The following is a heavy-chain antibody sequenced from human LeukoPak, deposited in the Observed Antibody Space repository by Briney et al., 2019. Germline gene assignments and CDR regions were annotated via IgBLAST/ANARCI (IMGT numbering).Heavy chain of an antibody. J-gene: IGHJ4*02. D-gene: IGHD3-22*01. V-gene: IGHV3-21*01. CDR3: ARALVSGLTYYYDSSGYAFGY. Sequence: GGSLRLSCAASGFTFSSYSMNWVRQARGKGLEWVSSISSSSSYIYYADSVKGRFTISRDNAKNSLYLQMNSLRAEDTAVYYCARALVSGLTYYYDSSGYAFGYWGQGTLVTVSS. CDR1: GFTFSSYS. CDR2: ISSSSSYI.